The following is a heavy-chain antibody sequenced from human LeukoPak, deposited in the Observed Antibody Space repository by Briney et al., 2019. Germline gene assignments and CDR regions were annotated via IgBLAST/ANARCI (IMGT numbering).Heavy chain of an antibody. D-gene: IGHD3-10*01. V-gene: IGHV3-73*01. Sequence: GGSLRLSCAASGFTFSGSAMHWVRQASGKGLEWVGRIRSKANSYATAYAASVKGRFTISRDDSKNTAYLQMNSLRADDTAVYYCVSSKGYLDYWGQGTLVSVSS. J-gene: IGHJ4*02. CDR2: IRSKANSYAT. CDR3: VSSKGYLDY. CDR1: GFTFSGSA.